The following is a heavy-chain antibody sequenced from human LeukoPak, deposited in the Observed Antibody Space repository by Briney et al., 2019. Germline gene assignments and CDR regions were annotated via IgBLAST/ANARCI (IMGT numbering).Heavy chain of an antibody. D-gene: IGHD6-13*01. V-gene: IGHV3-30*18. CDR1: GFTFSNYG. CDR2: IAYDATNK. CDR3: AKDRGIAAAGYFDY. J-gene: IGHJ4*02. Sequence: PGGSLRLSCAASGFTFSNYGIHWVRQAPGKGLEWVAVIAYDATNKYYTDSVKGRFTISRDNSKNTLYLQMNSLRAEDTAVYYCAKDRGIAAAGYFDYWGQGTLVTVSS.